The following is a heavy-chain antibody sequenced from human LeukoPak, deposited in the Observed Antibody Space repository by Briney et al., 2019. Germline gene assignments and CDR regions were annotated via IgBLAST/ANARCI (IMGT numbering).Heavy chain of an antibody. CDR1: GFTFSSYG. V-gene: IGHV3-30*03. D-gene: IGHD6-19*01. CDR3: ARIASDSSYWYHFDY. CDR2: ILYDGSNK. J-gene: IGHJ4*02. Sequence: GGSLRLSCAASGFTFSSYGMHWVRQAPGKGLEWVAVILYDGSNKHYADSVKGRFTISRDTSKNTLYLQMNSLRAEDTAVYYCARIASDSSYWYHFDYWGQGNLVTVSS.